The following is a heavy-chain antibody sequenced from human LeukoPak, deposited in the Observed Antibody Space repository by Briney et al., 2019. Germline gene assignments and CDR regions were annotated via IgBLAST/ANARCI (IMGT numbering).Heavy chain of an antibody. CDR2: INPNSGGT. Sequence: ASVKVSCKASGYSFTDKYMHWVRQAPGQGLEWMGRINPNSGGTNYVQKFQGRVTMTTDTSMSTAYMELSRLTSDDTAVYYCARAGGLSWFDPWGQGTLVTVSS. CDR3: ARAGGLSWFDP. J-gene: IGHJ5*02. CDR1: GYSFTDKY. V-gene: IGHV1-2*06. D-gene: IGHD3-16*01.